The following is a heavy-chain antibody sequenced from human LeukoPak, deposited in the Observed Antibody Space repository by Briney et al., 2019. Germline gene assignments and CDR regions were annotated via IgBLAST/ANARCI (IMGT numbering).Heavy chain of an antibody. Sequence: SETLSLTCTVSGASITDYYWSWIRQSPGKGLEWISYIHHSGNSDYNPSLRSRVTTSLDTSKNQFSLNLISVTAADTAVYYCTRGHWGLQSWSQGTLVTVSS. CDR3: TRGHWGLQS. V-gene: IGHV4-59*01. CDR2: IHHSGNS. D-gene: IGHD7-27*01. J-gene: IGHJ5*02. CDR1: GASITDYY.